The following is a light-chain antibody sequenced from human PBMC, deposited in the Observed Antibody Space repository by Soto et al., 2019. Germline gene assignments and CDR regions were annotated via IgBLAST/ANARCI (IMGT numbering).Light chain of an antibody. Sequence: ETVLTQSPATLSLSPGERATLSCRASQSVSSFLAWFQQKPGQAPRLLIYDASNRATGIPARFSGSGSGADFTLSISSLQPEDFADYYCQQRSNWPLTYGGGTRVEIK. CDR2: DAS. J-gene: IGKJ4*01. CDR1: QSVSSF. CDR3: QQRSNWPLT. V-gene: IGKV3-11*01.